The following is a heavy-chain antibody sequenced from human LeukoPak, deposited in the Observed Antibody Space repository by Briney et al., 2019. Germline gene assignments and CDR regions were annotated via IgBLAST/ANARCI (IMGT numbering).Heavy chain of an antibody. Sequence: GSLRLSCAASGFAMSSNYKSWVRQAPGKGLEWVSVIYIVGNTYYADSVKGRFTISRDNSKNTLYLQMNSLRADDTAVYYCARGTVTAPDFWGQGTLVTVSS. J-gene: IGHJ4*02. CDR1: GFAMSSNY. CDR3: ARGTVTAPDF. V-gene: IGHV3-53*01. CDR2: IYIVGNT. D-gene: IGHD4-17*01.